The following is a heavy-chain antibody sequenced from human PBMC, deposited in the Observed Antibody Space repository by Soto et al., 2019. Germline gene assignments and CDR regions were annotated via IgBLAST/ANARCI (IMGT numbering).Heavy chain of an antibody. Sequence: QVQLQESGRGLVKPSETLSLTCTVSGGSTSSYYRSWIRQPPGKGLEWIGYIYYSGSTNYNPSLKSRVTISVDTSKNQFSLKLSSVTAADTAVYYCARSYYYGSGSYYFDYWGQGTLVTVSS. CDR1: GGSTSSYY. CDR2: IYYSGST. D-gene: IGHD3-10*01. V-gene: IGHV4-59*01. J-gene: IGHJ4*02. CDR3: ARSYYYGSGSYYFDY.